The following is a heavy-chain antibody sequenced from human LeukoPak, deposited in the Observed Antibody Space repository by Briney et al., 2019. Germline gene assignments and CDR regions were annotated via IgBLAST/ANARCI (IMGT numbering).Heavy chain of an antibody. V-gene: IGHV4-39*01. Sequence: SETLSLTCTVSGGSISSSSYYWGWIRQPPGKGLEWIGSIYYSGSTYYNPSLKSRVTISVDTSKNQFSLKLSSVTAADTAVYYCARHSWRDGAFDIWGQGTMVTVSS. CDR2: IYYSGST. CDR1: GGSISSSSYY. D-gene: IGHD2-21*01. CDR3: ARHSWRDGAFDI. J-gene: IGHJ3*02.